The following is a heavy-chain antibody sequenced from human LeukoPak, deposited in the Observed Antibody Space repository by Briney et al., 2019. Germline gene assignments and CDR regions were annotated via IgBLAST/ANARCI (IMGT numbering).Heavy chain of an antibody. D-gene: IGHD3-10*01. CDR1: GFTFSSYA. Sequence: GGSLRLSCAASGFTFSSYAMNWVRQAPGKGLEWVSSISGGAGGAAYADSVKGRFTMSRDNSKNTLYLQMNSLRADDTAVYYCAKDGGYGSGSYYPDYWGQGVLVTVSS. CDR2: ISGGAGGA. CDR3: AKDGGYGSGSYYPDY. J-gene: IGHJ4*02. V-gene: IGHV3-23*01.